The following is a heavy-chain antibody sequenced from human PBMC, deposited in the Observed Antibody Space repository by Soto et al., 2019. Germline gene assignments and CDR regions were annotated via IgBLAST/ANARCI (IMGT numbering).Heavy chain of an antibody. Sequence: EVQLLESGGGLVQPGGSLRLSCAASGFTFSSCAMGWVRQAPGQGLEWGSGISGNVGSTYYADSVKGRFTISRDTSKNTLYLQMDSLGAEDTAIYYCAKVVGDGTDYYDFCGQGTLVTVSS. CDR1: GFTFSSCA. V-gene: IGHV3-23*01. D-gene: IGHD3-22*01. J-gene: IGHJ4*02. CDR3: AKVVGDGTDYYDF. CDR2: ISGNVGST.